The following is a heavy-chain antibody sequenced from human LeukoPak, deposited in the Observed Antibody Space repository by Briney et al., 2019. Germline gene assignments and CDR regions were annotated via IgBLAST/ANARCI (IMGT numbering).Heavy chain of an antibody. CDR3: ARVVVTAIFDY. V-gene: IGHV1-46*01. CDR1: GYTFTSYY. Sequence: ASVKVSCKASGYTFTSYYMHWVRQAPGQGLDWMGIINPSGGSTSYAQQFQGRVTMTRDMSTSTVYMELSRLRSEDTAGYYSARVVVTAIFDYWGQGTLVTVSS. CDR2: INPSGGST. J-gene: IGHJ4*02. D-gene: IGHD2-21*02.